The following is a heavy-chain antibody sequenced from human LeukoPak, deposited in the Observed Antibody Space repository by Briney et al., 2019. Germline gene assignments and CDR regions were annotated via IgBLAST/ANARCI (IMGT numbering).Heavy chain of an antibody. D-gene: IGHD5-18*01. CDR1: GGSISSGAYH. CDR3: ARSPWLHDSR. Sequence: SETLSLTCTVSGGSISSGAYHWGWVRQPPGKGLEWIGNISNGGTTYYNPSLKSRVTISTDTPKNQFSLRLSPVTAADTAVYYCARSPWLHDSRWGQGTLVTVSS. J-gene: IGHJ4*02. V-gene: IGHV4-39*01. CDR2: ISNGGTT.